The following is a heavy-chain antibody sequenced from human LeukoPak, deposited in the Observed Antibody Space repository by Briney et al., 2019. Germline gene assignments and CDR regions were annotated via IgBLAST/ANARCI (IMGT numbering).Heavy chain of an antibody. CDR2: IYYSGST. CDR3: ARDGGRDSGSYYEDY. Sequence: SETLSLTCTVSGGSISSGGYYWSWIRQHPGKGLLWIGYIYYSGSTYYNPSLKSRVTITVDTSKNQFSLKLSSVTAADTAVYYCARDGGRDSGSYYEDYWGQGTLVTVSS. D-gene: IGHD1-26*01. V-gene: IGHV4-31*03. J-gene: IGHJ4*02. CDR1: GGSISSGGYY.